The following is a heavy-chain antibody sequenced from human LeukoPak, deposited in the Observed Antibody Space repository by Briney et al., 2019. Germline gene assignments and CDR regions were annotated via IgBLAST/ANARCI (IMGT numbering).Heavy chain of an antibody. V-gene: IGHV3-48*02. CDR3: ARDGGFGFLAAFDI. D-gene: IGHD3-10*01. J-gene: IGHJ3*02. CDR2: ISGSGSVS. Sequence: SGGSLRLSCAASGFTFSSYSMNWVRQAPGKGLEWISYISGSGSVSYYEDSVKGRFTISRDNAKNSLYLQMNSLGDVDTALYYCARDGGFGFLAAFDIWGQGTMVTVSS. CDR1: GFTFSSYS.